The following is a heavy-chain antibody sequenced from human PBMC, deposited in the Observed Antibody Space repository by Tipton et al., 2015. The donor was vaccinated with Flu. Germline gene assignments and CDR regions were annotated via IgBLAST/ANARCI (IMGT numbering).Heavy chain of an antibody. V-gene: IGHV4-59*12. Sequence: TLSLTCTVSGGSIGSFYWNWIRQPPGKGLEWIGYIYNSEHTKYNPSLKSRVTISVDTSKKQFSLQLRSVTAADTAVYYCARDPSLGMPDYFDYLRQGTLVTASS. CDR3: ARDPSLGMPDYFDY. CDR1: GGSIGSFY. CDR2: IYNSEHT. D-gene: IGHD2-2*01. J-gene: IGHJ4*02.